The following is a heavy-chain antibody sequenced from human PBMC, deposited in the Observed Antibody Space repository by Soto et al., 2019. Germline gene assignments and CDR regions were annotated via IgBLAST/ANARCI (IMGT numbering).Heavy chain of an antibody. CDR3: ARGRYNIVVNALYYYGMDV. Sequence: ASETLSLTCAVYGGSFSGYYWSWSLQPPWKGLEWIGEINHSGSTNYNPSLKSRVTISVDTSKNQFSLKLSSVTAADTAVYYCARGRYNIVVNALYYYGMDVWGQGTTVTVSS. CDR1: GGSFSGYY. J-gene: IGHJ6*02. D-gene: IGHD2-21*01. CDR2: INHSGST. V-gene: IGHV4-34*01.